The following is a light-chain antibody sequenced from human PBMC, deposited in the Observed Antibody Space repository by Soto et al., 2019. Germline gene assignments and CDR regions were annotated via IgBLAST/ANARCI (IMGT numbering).Light chain of an antibody. CDR3: QQYGSSGT. Sequence: ESVLTQSPGTLSLSPGERATLSCRASQSVSNNYLAWYQQKPGQAPRLLIYGASNRATGIPDRLSGSGSGTDFTLTISRLEPEDFAVYYCQQYGSSGTFGQGTKVEIK. J-gene: IGKJ1*01. CDR2: GAS. CDR1: QSVSNNY. V-gene: IGKV3-20*01.